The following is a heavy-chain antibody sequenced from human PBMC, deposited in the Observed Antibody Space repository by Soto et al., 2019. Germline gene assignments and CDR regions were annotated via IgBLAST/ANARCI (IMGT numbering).Heavy chain of an antibody. J-gene: IGHJ4*02. CDR1: GGSFSGYY. V-gene: IGHV4-34*01. D-gene: IGHD6-6*01. CDR2: INHSGIT. CDR3: ARGLSIAARLPGY. Sequence: QVQLQQWGAGLLKPSETLSLTCAVYGGSFSGYYWSWIRQPPGKGLEWIGEINHSGITNYNPSLKSRVTISVDTSKNQFSLKLSSVTAADTAVYYCARGLSIAARLPGYWGQGTLVTVSS.